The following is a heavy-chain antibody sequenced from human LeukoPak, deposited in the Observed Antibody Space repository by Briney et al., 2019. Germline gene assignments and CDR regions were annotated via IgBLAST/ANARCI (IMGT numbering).Heavy chain of an antibody. CDR3: ARAMTEYTYGFPYGMDV. CDR1: GGSISSYY. D-gene: IGHD5-18*01. J-gene: IGHJ6*02. V-gene: IGHV4-59*01. CDR2: IYSSGNT. Sequence: PSETLSLTCTVSGGSISSYYWSRIRQPPGKGLEWIGYIYSSGNTNYNPSLKSRVTISVDTSKNQFSLKLSSVTAADTAVYYCARAMTEYTYGFPYGMDVWGQGTRSPSP.